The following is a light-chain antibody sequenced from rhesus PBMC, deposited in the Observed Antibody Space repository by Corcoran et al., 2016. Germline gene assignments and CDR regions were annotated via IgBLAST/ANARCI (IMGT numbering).Light chain of an antibody. CDR2: YAS. V-gene: IGKV1-19*01. J-gene: IGKJ1*01. Sequence: DIQMTQSPSSLSASVGERVTITCHASQDISRWLAWYQQKPGKAPKPLILYASSLQSGVPSRFSGSGSGTDYTLTISSLQPEDFATYYCQQYDDLPRTFGQGTKVEIK. CDR1: QDISRW. CDR3: QQYDDLPRT.